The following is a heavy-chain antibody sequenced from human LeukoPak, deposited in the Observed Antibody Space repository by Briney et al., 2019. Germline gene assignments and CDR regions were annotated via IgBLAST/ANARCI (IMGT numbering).Heavy chain of an antibody. D-gene: IGHD3-10*01. J-gene: IGHJ3*02. CDR2: ISGSGGST. CDR1: GFTFSSYA. CDR3: AKAGHVLLWFGESLFGAFDI. Sequence: PGGSLRLSCAASGFTFSSYAMSWFRQARGKGLEWVSAISGSGGSTYYADSVKGRFTISRDNSKNTLYLQMNSLRAEDTAVYYCAKAGHVLLWFGESLFGAFDIWGQGTMVTVSS. V-gene: IGHV3-23*01.